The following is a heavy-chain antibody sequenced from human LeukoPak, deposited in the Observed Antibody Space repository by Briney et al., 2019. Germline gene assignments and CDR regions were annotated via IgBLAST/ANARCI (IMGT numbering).Heavy chain of an antibody. CDR1: GFTFSSSE. D-gene: IGHD3-10*02. Sequence: GGSLRLSCVASGFTFSSSEMNWVRQAPGKGLEWVSYISSSGSTIYYADSVKGRFTISRDNAKNSLYLQMNSLRAEDTAVYYCAELGITMIGGVWGKGTTVTISS. CDR2: ISSSGSTI. V-gene: IGHV3-48*03. CDR3: AELGITMIGGV. J-gene: IGHJ6*04.